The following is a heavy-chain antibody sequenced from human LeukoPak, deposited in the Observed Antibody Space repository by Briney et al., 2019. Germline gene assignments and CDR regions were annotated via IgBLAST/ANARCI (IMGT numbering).Heavy chain of an antibody. J-gene: IGHJ4*02. Sequence: SETLSLTCTVSGGSISSYYWSWIRQPPGKGLEWIGYIYYSGSTNYNPSLKSRVTISVDTSKNQFSLKLSSVTAADTAVYYCARHPGTWELVYWGQGTLVTVSS. CDR3: ARHPGTWELVY. D-gene: IGHD1-26*01. CDR1: GGSISSYY. V-gene: IGHV4-59*08. CDR2: IYYSGST.